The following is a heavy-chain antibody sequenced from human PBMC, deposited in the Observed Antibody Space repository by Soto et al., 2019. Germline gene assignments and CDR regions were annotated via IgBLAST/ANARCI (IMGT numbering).Heavy chain of an antibody. D-gene: IGHD1-26*01. J-gene: IGHJ5*02. CDR2: SRNKANSYST. CDR1: GFTFRDHY. CDR3: IRALCAESEAGGCLNR. Sequence: EVQLVESGGGLVQPGGSLRLSCATSGFTFRDHYLDWVRQVPGKGLEWLGRSRNKANSYSTEYAASLKGRFSISRDDSKTSVYLQMNSLGPEDMAVYYCIRALCAESEAGGCLNRWGRGTLVTVSS. V-gene: IGHV3-72*01.